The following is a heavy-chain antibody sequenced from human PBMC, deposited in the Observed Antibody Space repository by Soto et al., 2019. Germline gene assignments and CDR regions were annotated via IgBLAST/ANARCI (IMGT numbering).Heavy chain of an antibody. D-gene: IGHD3-10*01. CDR3: AAELGFGNLSVV. J-gene: IGHJ6*02. Sequence: QVQVVQSGVEVRRPGSSVKVSCKASGDTFKNCVISWVRQAPGQGLEWMGGIIPLFGTTYFAQRFQGRLTITTDEYTTTAYRELRRLRSEDTATYYCAAELGFGNLSVVWGQGTTVIVSS. CDR2: IIPLFGTT. V-gene: IGHV1-69*01. CDR1: GDTFKNCV.